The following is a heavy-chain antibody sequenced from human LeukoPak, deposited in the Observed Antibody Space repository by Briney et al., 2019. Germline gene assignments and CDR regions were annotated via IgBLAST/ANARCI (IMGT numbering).Heavy chain of an antibody. Sequence: ASVKVSCKASGYTFTSYDINWVRQATGQGLEWMGWMDPNSGNTGYAQKFQARATMTRNPSISTAYMELSSLRSEDTAVYYCARNPRGDFWSGYYPAPSYGMDVWGQGTTVTVSS. J-gene: IGHJ6*02. CDR3: ARNPRGDFWSGYYPAPSYGMDV. CDR2: MDPNSGNT. CDR1: GYTFTSYD. D-gene: IGHD3-3*01. V-gene: IGHV1-8*01.